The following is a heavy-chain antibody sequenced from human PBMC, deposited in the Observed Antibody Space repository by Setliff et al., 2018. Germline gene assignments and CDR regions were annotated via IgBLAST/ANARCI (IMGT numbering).Heavy chain of an antibody. V-gene: IGHV4-30-2*03. CDR2: IYYSGST. Sequence: SETLSLTCAVSGGSISSSGYSWSWIRQPPGKGLEWIGYIYYSGSTYYNPSLKSRVTISVDTSKNQFSLKLSSVAAADTAVYYCARQRLGLFDPWGQGTLVTVSS. CDR1: GGSISSSGYS. J-gene: IGHJ5*02. D-gene: IGHD3-10*01. CDR3: ARQRLGLFDP.